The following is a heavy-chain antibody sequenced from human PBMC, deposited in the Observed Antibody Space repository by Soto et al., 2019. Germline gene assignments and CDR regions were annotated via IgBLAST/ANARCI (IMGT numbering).Heavy chain of an antibody. Sequence: ASGKVSCKSSGYTFTSYYMHCVRQAPGQGLEWMGIINPSGGSTSYAQKFQGRVTMTRDTSTSTVYMELSSLRSEDTAVYYCARLSYYGMDVWGQGTTVTVSS. CDR3: ARLSYYGMDV. CDR1: GYTFTSYY. J-gene: IGHJ6*02. CDR2: INPSGGST. V-gene: IGHV1-46*01.